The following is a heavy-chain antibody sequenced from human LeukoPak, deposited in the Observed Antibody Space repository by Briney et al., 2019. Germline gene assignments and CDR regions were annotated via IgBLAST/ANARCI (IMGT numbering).Heavy chain of an antibody. V-gene: IGHV3-7*01. CDR3: ARDSEKSSSFAFDI. J-gene: IGHJ3*02. CDR1: GFTFSNYW. CDR2: INLDGSEK. Sequence: GGSLRLSCAASGFTFSNYWMAWVRQAPGKGLEWVANINLDGSEKDYVDSLKGRCTISRDDAKNSLYLQVDTLRAEDTAVYYCARDSEKSSSFAFDIWGQGTVVTVSS. D-gene: IGHD6-13*01.